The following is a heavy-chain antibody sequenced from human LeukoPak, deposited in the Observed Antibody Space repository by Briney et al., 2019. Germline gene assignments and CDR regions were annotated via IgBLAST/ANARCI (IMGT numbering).Heavy chain of an antibody. CDR1: GGSISSYY. CDR3: ARDAGVEWELLKSHWFHP. D-gene: IGHD1-26*01. J-gene: IGHJ5*02. Sequence: SETLSLTCTVSGGSISSYYWRWIRQPPGKGLEWVGDIYQSGKTNYHPALESRVTISVDEFKNQFLLKLSSVTAADTAVYYCARDAGVEWELLKSHWFHPWGQGPLVTVSS. V-gene: IGHV4-59*12. CDR2: IYQSGKT.